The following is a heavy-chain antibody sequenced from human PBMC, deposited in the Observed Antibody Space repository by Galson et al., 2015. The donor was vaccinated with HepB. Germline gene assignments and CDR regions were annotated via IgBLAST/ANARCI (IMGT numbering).Heavy chain of an antibody. Sequence: SETLSLTCTVSGGSISSSSYYWGWIRQPPGKGLEWIGSIYYSGSTYYNPSLKSRVTISVDTSKNQFSLKLSSVTAADTAVYYCARHEYYYDSSGYYPLGYGMDVWGQGTTVTVSS. CDR1: GGSISSSSYY. D-gene: IGHD3-22*01. CDR2: IYYSGST. CDR3: ARHEYYYDSSGYYPLGYGMDV. J-gene: IGHJ6*02. V-gene: IGHV4-39*01.